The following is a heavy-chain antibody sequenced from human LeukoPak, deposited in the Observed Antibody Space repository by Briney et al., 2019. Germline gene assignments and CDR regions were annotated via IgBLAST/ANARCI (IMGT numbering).Heavy chain of an antibody. CDR1: GFTFKIYS. CDR3: AKAWSGYSSSSLDY. Sequence: GGSLRLSCSASGFTFKIYSMNWVRQAPGKGLEWVSAISGSGGSTYYADSVKGRFTISRDNSKNTLYLQMNSLRAEDTAVYYCAKAWSGYSSSSLDYWGQGTLVTVSS. V-gene: IGHV3-23*01. D-gene: IGHD6-6*01. CDR2: ISGSGGST. J-gene: IGHJ4*02.